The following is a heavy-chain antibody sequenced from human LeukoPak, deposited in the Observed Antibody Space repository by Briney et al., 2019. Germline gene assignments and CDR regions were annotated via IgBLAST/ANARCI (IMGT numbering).Heavy chain of an antibody. CDR2: IRYDGSNK. Sequence: GGSLRLSCAASGFIFSSFGMHWVRQAPGKGLEWVAFIRYDGSNKYYADSVKGRFTISRDNSKNTLYLQMNSPRPEDTAIYYCAKDPIWWNYFDYWGQGTLVTVSS. J-gene: IGHJ4*02. D-gene: IGHD2-8*02. CDR3: AKDPIWWNYFDY. CDR1: GFIFSSFG. V-gene: IGHV3-30*02.